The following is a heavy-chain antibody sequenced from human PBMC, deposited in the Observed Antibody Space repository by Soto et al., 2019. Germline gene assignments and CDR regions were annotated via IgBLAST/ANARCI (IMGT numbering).Heavy chain of an antibody. CDR2: IYYSGST. CDR1: GGSISSYY. D-gene: IGHD3-10*01. V-gene: IGHV4-59*01. CDR3: ARRYGSAFDF. J-gene: IGHJ3*01. Sequence: PSETLSLTCTVSGGSISSYYWSWIRQPPGKGLEWIGYIYYSGSTNYNPSLKSRVTISVDTSKNQFSLKLSSVTAADTAVYYCARRYGSAFDFWGQGAMVTVSS.